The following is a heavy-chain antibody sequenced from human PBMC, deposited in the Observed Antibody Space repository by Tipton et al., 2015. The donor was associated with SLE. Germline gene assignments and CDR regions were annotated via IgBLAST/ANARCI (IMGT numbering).Heavy chain of an antibody. Sequence: SLRLSCAASGFTFSTYAMHWVRQAPGKGLEWVAVISHDGSTAYFADSVKGRFTISRDNSKNTLYLQMNSLRAEDTAVYYCARDRGSGWFDFDYWGQGTLVTVSS. CDR3: ARDRGSGWFDFDY. J-gene: IGHJ4*02. CDR2: ISHDGSTA. CDR1: GFTFSTYA. D-gene: IGHD6-19*01. V-gene: IGHV3-30*14.